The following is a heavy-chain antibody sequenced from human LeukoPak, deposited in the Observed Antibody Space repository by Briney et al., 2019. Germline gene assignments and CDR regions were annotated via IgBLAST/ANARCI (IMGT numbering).Heavy chain of an antibody. Sequence: SETLSLTCTVSSASISTYYWSWIRQPPGKGLEWIGYIYYSGSTNYNPSLKSRVTISVDTSKNQFSLKLSSVTAADTAVYYCASTKAAVTTLGYYYYMDVWGKGTTVTVSS. CDR2: IYYSGST. J-gene: IGHJ6*03. CDR3: ASTKAAVTTLGYYYYMDV. V-gene: IGHV4-59*01. CDR1: SASISTYY. D-gene: IGHD4-17*01.